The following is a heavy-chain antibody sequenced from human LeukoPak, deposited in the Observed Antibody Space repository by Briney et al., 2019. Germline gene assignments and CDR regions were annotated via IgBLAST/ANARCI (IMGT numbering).Heavy chain of an antibody. CDR3: ARGGKSVLWFFSP. CDR1: GFAFDEHG. V-gene: IGHV3-20*04. J-gene: IGHJ5*02. Sequence: PGGSLRLSCTASGFAFDEHGMSWVRQVPGKGLEWVSGINWSGGSTGYADPLRGRFTISRDNAKNSLYLQMDSLRAEDTAVYYCARGGKSVLWFFSPWGQGTLVTVSS. CDR2: INWSGGST. D-gene: IGHD3-10*01.